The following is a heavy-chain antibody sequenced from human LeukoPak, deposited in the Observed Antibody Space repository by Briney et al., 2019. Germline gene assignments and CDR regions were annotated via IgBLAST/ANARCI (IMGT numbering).Heavy chain of an antibody. CDR3: ARAPGGAVTYFDY. Sequence: SETLSLTCTVSGGSLSSHYWSWIRQPPGKGLEWIGYIYYSGSTNYNPSLKSRVTISVDTSKNQFSLKLSSVTAADTAVYYCARAPGGAVTYFDYWGQGTLVTVSS. CDR2: IYYSGST. D-gene: IGHD4-17*01. CDR1: GGSLSSHY. V-gene: IGHV4-59*11. J-gene: IGHJ4*02.